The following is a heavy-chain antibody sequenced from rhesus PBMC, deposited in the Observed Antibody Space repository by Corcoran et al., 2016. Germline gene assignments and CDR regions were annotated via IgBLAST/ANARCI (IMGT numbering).Heavy chain of an antibody. V-gene: IGHV4-173*01. CDR1: GGSISSNY. Sequence: QLQLQESGPGLVKPSETLSLTCAVSGGSISSNYWSWIRQPPGKGLEWIGRISGGGGSTDYNHSLKSRVTISTDTSKNQFSLKLTSVTAADTAVYYCAGRGYYSYGAFDFWGQGLRVTVSS. J-gene: IGHJ3*01. D-gene: IGHD3-16*01. CDR2: ISGGGGST. CDR3: AGRGYYSYGAFDF.